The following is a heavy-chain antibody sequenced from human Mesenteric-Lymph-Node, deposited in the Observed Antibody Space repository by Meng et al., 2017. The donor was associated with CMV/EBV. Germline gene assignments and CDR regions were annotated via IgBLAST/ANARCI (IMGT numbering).Heavy chain of an antibody. Sequence: LPLPSSVSACSISGPNWWSWVRPPPGKGLAWIGEISHSGSTTYTPSLKSRVTISVDKYKNQFSLKLGSVTAADTAVYYCARNLGSDYWGQGTLVTVSS. CDR2: ISHSGST. CDR3: ARNLGSDY. J-gene: IGHJ4*02. V-gene: IGHV4-4*02. D-gene: IGHD1-14*01. CDR1: ACSISGPNW.